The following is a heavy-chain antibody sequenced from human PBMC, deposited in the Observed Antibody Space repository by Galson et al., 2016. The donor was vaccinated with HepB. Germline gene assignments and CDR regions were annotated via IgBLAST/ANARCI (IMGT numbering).Heavy chain of an antibody. CDR2: IYYSGGT. CDR3: AAEFVAGISDY. V-gene: IGHV4-61*05. Sequence: SETLSLTCTVSGGSISSNPYYWGWIRQPPGKGLEWIGDIYYSGGTNYNPSLKSRVTISVDTSKNQFSLTLNSVTAADTAVYYCAAEFVAGISDYWGRGTLVTVSS. D-gene: IGHD6-19*01. CDR1: GGSISSNPYY. J-gene: IGHJ4*02.